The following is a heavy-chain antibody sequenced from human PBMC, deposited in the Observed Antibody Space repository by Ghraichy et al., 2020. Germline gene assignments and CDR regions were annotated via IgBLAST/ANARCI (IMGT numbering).Heavy chain of an antibody. D-gene: IGHD6-19*01. CDR1: GYTLTELS. CDR3: ATLHFTPRQWLDSYYYYYYGMDV. CDR2: FDPEDGET. V-gene: IGHV1-24*01. Sequence: ASVKVSCKVSGYTLTELSMHWVRQAPGKGLEWMGGFDPEDGETIYAQKFQGRVTMTEDTSTDTAYMELSSLRSEDTAVYYCATLHFTPRQWLDSYYYYYYGMDVWGQGTTVTVSS. J-gene: IGHJ6*02.